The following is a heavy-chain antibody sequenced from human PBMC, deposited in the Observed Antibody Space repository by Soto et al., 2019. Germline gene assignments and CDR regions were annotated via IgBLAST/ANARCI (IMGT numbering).Heavy chain of an antibody. Sequence: QVQLVESGGGLVKPGGSLRLSCAASGFTFSDYYMSWIRQAPGKGLEWVSYISSSGSHTNYADSVKGRFTISRDNAKNSLYLQRNSLRAEDTAMYYCARALWGSSRWWDYWGQGTLVTVSS. D-gene: IGHD6-13*01. CDR2: ISSSGSHT. J-gene: IGHJ4*02. V-gene: IGHV3-11*05. CDR1: GFTFSDYY. CDR3: ARALWGSSRWWDY.